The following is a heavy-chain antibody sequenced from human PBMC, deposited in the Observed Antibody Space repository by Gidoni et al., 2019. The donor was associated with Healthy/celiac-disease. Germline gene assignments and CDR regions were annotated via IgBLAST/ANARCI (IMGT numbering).Heavy chain of an antibody. CDR1: GGSFSGYY. J-gene: IGHJ3*02. CDR3: ARGRTSYYYDSSGYYRRSAFDI. CDR2: INHSGST. V-gene: IGHV4-34*01. D-gene: IGHD3-22*01. Sequence: QVQLQQWGAGLLKPSETLSPTCAVYGGSFSGYYWSWIRQPPGKGLEWIGEINHSGSTNYNPSLKSRVTISVDTSKNQFSLKLSSVTAADTAVYYCARGRTSYYYDSSGYYRRSAFDIWGQGTMVTVSS.